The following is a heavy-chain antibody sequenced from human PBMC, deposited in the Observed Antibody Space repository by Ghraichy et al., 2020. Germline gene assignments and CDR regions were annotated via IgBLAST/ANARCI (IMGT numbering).Heavy chain of an antibody. J-gene: IGHJ6*02. CDR1: GFTFDTYE. D-gene: IGHD5-18*01. CDR3: ARARGIQLWPIYSMDV. V-gene: IGHV3-48*03. CDR2: ISSSGTTI. Sequence: GESLNISCAASGFTFDTYEMKWVRQAPGKGLEWISYISSSGTTIYYADSVKGRFTISRDNAKNSLFLQMNSLRVEDTAVYYCARARGIQLWPIYSMDVWGQGTTVTVSS.